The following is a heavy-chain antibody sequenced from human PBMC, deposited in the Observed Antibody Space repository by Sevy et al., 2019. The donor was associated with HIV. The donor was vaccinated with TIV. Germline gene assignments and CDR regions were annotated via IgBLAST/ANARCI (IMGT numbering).Heavy chain of an antibody. CDR1: GGSNRRGDYF. CDR2: ITDSGST. D-gene: IGHD3-10*01. V-gene: IGHV4-39*01. CDR3: ARLRGGYGNGWFYYYMDV. J-gene: IGHJ6*03. Sequence: SETLSLTCSVTGGSNRRGDYFWGWIRQSPGKGLEWIGSITDSGSTYYNPSLKSRVTMSVDTSKNQFSLKLSSVTAADTAVHYCARLRGGYGNGWFYYYMDVWGKGTTVTVSS.